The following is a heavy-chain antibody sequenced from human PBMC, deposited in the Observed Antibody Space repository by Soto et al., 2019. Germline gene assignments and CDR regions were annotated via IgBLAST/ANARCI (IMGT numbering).Heavy chain of an antibody. Sequence: SETLSLTCTVSGGSISSSSYYWGWIRQPPGKGLEWIGSIYYSGSTYYNPSLKSRVTISVDTSKNQFSLKLSSVTAADTAVYYCARAPRYCSSTSCPPSNWFDPSGQWTLVTVSS. J-gene: IGHJ5*02. CDR1: GGSISSSSYY. D-gene: IGHD2-2*01. V-gene: IGHV4-39*07. CDR2: IYYSGST. CDR3: ARAPRYCSSTSCPPSNWFDP.